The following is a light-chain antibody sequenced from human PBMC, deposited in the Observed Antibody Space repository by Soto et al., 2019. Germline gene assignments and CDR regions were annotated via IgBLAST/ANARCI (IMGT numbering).Light chain of an antibody. CDR2: GAS. CDR1: QSVRSH. Sequence: IVMTQSPATLSVSPAEGVTLSCRASQSVRSHLAWYQKKAGQPPRLLIYGASTRATGIPARFSGSGFGTEFTLTISSLQSEDFAVYYCQQYKNWPLFGQGTRLEI. J-gene: IGKJ5*01. CDR3: QQYKNWPL. V-gene: IGKV3-15*01.